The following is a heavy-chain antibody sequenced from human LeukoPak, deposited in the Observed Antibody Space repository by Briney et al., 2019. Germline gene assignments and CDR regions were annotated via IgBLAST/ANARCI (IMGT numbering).Heavy chain of an antibody. CDR2: ISYDGSNN. CDR3: AKGSILTGYSYFYY. J-gene: IGHJ4*02. D-gene: IGHD3-9*01. V-gene: IGHV3-30*18. Sequence: PGGSLRLSCAASGFSFSSYGMHWVRQAPGKGPEWVGVISYDGSNNYYADSVKGRFTISRDNSKNTPYLQMNSLRAEDTAVYYCAKGSILTGYSYFYYWGQGTLVTVSS. CDR1: GFSFSSYG.